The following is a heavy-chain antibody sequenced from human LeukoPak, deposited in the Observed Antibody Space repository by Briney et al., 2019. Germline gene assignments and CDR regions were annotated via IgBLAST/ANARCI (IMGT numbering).Heavy chain of an antibody. CDR3: AKIIKQLVFSGLDY. J-gene: IGHJ4*02. V-gene: IGHV3-23*01. D-gene: IGHD6-13*01. CDR1: GFTSSSYA. CDR2: VSGSGGST. Sequence: PGGSLTLSCAASGFTSSSYAMSWARQAPGKGLEWVSAVSGSGGSTYYADSVKGRFTISRDNSKNTLYLQMNSLRAEDTAVYYCAKIIKQLVFSGLDYWGQGTLVTVSS.